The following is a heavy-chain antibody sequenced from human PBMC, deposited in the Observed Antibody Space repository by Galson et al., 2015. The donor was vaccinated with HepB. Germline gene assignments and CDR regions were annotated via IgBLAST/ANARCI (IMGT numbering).Heavy chain of an antibody. V-gene: IGHV1-69*10. CDR1: GGTFSSYA. D-gene: IGHD6-13*01. J-gene: IGHJ6*03. Sequence: SVKVSCKASGGTFSSYAISWVRQAPGQGLEWMGGIIPILGIANYAQKFQGRVTITADKSTSTAYMELSSLRSEDTAVYYCARAPGAAAMGYYYYYMDVWGKGTTVTVSS. CDR3: ARAPGAAAMGYYYYYMDV. CDR2: IIPILGIA.